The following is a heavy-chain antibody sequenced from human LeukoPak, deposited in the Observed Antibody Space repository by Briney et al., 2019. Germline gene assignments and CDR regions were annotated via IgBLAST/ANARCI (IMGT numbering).Heavy chain of an antibody. CDR2: IYPGDSDT. V-gene: IGHV5-51*01. Sequence: GKSLKISCKGSGYSFTTYWIGWVRQMPGKGLEWMGIIYPGDSDTRYSPSFQGQVTISADKSINTAYLEWSSLKASDTAIYYCARQGAAGKYYYYYMDVWGKGTTVTVSS. CDR3: ARQGAAGKYYYYYMDV. J-gene: IGHJ6*03. D-gene: IGHD6-13*01. CDR1: GYSFTTYW.